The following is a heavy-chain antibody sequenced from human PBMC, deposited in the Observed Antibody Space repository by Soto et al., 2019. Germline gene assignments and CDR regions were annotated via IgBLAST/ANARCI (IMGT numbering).Heavy chain of an antibody. D-gene: IGHD5-18*01. CDR2: ISYDGSNK. CDR3: ARDILRLYSYGTSYGMDV. V-gene: IGHV3-30-3*01. J-gene: IGHJ6*02. CDR1: GFTFSSYA. Sequence: QVRLVESGGGVVQPGRSLRLSCAASGFTFSSYAMHWVRQAPGKGLEWVAVISYDGSNKYYADSVKGRFTISRDNSKNTLYLQMNSLRAEDTAVYYCARDILRLYSYGTSYGMDVWGQGTTVTVSS.